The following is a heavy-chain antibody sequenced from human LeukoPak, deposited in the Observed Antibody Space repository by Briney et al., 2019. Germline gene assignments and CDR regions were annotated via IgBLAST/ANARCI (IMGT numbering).Heavy chain of an antibody. D-gene: IGHD3-10*01. J-gene: IGHJ4*02. CDR2: ISYDGSNK. CDR1: GFTFSSYA. Sequence: GGSLRLSCAASGFTFSSYAMHWVRQAPGKGLEWVAVISYDGSNKYYADSVKGRFTISRDNSKNTLYLQMNSLRAEDTAVYYCARGAKIIGVRGVITHLDYWGQGTLVTVSS. V-gene: IGHV3-30-3*01. CDR3: ARGAKIIGVRGVITHLDY.